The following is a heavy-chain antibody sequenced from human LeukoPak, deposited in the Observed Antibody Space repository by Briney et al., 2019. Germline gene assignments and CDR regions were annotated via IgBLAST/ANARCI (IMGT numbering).Heavy chain of an antibody. D-gene: IGHD1-7*01. CDR1: GGSFSGYY. J-gene: IGHJ5*02. CDR3: ASSKYNWNWRYNCFDP. Sequence: SETLSLTCSVYGGSFSGYYWSWIRQPPGKGLEWIGEINHSGSTNYNPSLKSRVTISVDTSKNQFSLKLSSVTAADTAVYYCASSKYNWNWRYNCFDPWGQGTLVTVSS. V-gene: IGHV4-34*01. CDR2: INHSGST.